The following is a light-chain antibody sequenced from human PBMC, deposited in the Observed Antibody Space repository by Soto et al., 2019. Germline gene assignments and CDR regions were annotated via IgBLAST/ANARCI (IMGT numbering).Light chain of an antibody. J-gene: IGKJ3*01. CDR1: QDINDY. V-gene: IGKV1-33*01. Sequence: DIQMTQSPSSLSAYVGDRVTITCQASQDINDYLSWYQQKPGKAPKLLIYDASNLERGVPSRFSGSGSGTDFTFTISNLQPEDIATYYCHQYRNLLSFGPGSKVDIK. CDR2: DAS. CDR3: HQYRNLLS.